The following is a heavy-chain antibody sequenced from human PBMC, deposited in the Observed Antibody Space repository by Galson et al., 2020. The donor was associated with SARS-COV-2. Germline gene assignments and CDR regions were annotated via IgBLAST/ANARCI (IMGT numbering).Heavy chain of an antibody. D-gene: IGHD5-18*01. J-gene: IGHJ5*02. CDR1: GFTFSSYG. CDR2: IWYDGSNK. Sequence: GGSLRLSCAASGFTFSSYGMHWVRQAPGKGLEWVAVIWYDGSNKYYADSVKGRFTISRDNSKNTLYLQMNSLRAEDTAVYYCARDPLPYYTATVSWRFDPWGQGTLVTVSS. V-gene: IGHV3-33*01. CDR3: ARDPLPYYTATVSWRFDP.